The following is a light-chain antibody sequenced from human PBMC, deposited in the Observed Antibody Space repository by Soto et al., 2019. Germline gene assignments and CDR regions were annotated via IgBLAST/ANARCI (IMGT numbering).Light chain of an antibody. CDR1: QSVGSN. V-gene: IGKV3-15*01. Sequence: EIVMTQSPVTLSVSPGERATLSCRASQSVGSNLAWYQQKPGQAPRLLLYGASTRATGIPGRFSGSGSGTESTLTITSVQSEDSAFYYWQQNNYWPSFGQGTKLEFK. CDR3: QQNNYWPS. J-gene: IGKJ2*01. CDR2: GAS.